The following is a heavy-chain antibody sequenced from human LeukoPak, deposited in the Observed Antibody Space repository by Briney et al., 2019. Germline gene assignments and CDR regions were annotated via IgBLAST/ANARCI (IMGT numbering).Heavy chain of an antibody. CDR3: ARGGREGYYDGYFDY. J-gene: IGHJ4*02. CDR2: IYSGGST. V-gene: IGHV3-66*01. CDR1: GFTVSSNY. D-gene: IGHD1-26*01. Sequence: PGGSLRLSCAASGFTVSSNYMSWVRQAPGKGLEWVSVIYSGGSTYYADSVKGRFTISRDNSKNTLYLQMNSLRAEDTAVYYCARGGREGYYDGYFDYWGQGTLVTVSS.